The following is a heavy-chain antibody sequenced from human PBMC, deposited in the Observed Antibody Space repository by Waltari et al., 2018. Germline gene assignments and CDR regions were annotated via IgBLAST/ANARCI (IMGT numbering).Heavy chain of an antibody. J-gene: IGHJ4*02. V-gene: IGHV3-48*01. Sequence: VQTGGSLRLSCAASGFTFSSYSMNWVRQAPGKGLEWVSYISSSSTIYYADSVKGRFTISRDNAKNSLYLQMNSLRAEDTAAYYCARDPQSVFDYWGQGTLVTVSS. CDR1: GFTFSSYS. CDR3: ARDPQSVFDY. CDR2: ISSSSTI.